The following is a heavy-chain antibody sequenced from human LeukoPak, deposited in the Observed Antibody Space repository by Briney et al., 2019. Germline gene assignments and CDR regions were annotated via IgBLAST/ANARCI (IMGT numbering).Heavy chain of an antibody. CDR3: ARVGWELLRLDAFDI. D-gene: IGHD1-26*01. V-gene: IGHV4-59*01. Sequence: PSETLSLTCTVYGGSISSYYWSWIRQPPGKVLEWIGYIYYSGSTNYNTSLKSRVTISVDTSKNQFSLKLSSVTAADTAVYYCARVGWELLRLDAFDIWGQGTMVTVSS. J-gene: IGHJ3*02. CDR1: GGSISSYY. CDR2: IYYSGST.